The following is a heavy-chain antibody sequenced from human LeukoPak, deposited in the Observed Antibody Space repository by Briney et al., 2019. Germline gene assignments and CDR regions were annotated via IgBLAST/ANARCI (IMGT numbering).Heavy chain of an antibody. J-gene: IGHJ4*02. Sequence: PSETLSLTCTVSGYSISSGYYWGWIRQPPGKGLEWIGSIYHSGSTYYNPSLKSRVTISVDTSKNQFPPKLSSVTAADTAVYYCARTRRDGSGGFDYWGQGTLVTVSS. CDR2: IYHSGST. D-gene: IGHD2-15*01. CDR1: GYSISSGYY. V-gene: IGHV4-38-2*02. CDR3: ARTRRDGSGGFDY.